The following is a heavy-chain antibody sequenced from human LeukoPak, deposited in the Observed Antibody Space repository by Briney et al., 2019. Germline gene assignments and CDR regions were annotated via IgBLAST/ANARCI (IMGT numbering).Heavy chain of an antibody. CDR2: IYYSGST. V-gene: IGHV4-31*03. CDR3: ARAPRCSSTSCYTGRGTYYYYYYYMDV. CDR1: GGSISSGGYY. J-gene: IGHJ6*03. D-gene: IGHD2-2*02. Sequence: SETLSLTCTVSGGSISSGGYYWSWIRQHPGKGLEWIGYIYYSGSTYYNPSLKSRVTISVDTSKNQFSLKLSSVTAADTAVYYCARAPRCSSTSCYTGRGTYYYYYYYMDVWGKGTTVTVSS.